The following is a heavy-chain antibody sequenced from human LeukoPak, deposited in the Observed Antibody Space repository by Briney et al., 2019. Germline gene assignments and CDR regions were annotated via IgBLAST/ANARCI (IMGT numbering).Heavy chain of an antibody. V-gene: IGHV1-8*01. CDR1: GYTFTSYD. D-gene: IGHD1-26*01. Sequence: GASVKVSCKXSGYTFTSYDIYWVRQATGQGLEWMGRMNPNSGNTGYAQKFQGRAAMARDTSINTAYMELSGLRSEDTAVYYCTRSFLGLNYWGQGTLVTVSS. CDR3: TRSFLGLNY. CDR2: MNPNSGNT. J-gene: IGHJ4*02.